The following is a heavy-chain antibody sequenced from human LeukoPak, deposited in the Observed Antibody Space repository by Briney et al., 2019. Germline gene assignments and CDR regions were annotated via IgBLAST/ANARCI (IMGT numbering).Heavy chain of an antibody. Sequence: GGSLRLSCAASGFTFSNYAMSWVRQAQGKGLEWVSAISGSGGSTYYADSVKGRFTISRDNSKNTLYLQMNSLRAEDTAVYYCAKDRGSSGKFDYWGQGTLVTVSS. CDR3: AKDRGSSGKFDY. J-gene: IGHJ4*02. V-gene: IGHV3-23*01. CDR1: GFTFSNYA. D-gene: IGHD6-19*01. CDR2: ISGSGGST.